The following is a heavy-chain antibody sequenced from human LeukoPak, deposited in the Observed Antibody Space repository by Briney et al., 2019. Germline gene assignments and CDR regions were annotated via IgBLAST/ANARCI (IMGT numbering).Heavy chain of an antibody. D-gene: IGHD2-2*02. V-gene: IGHV4-34*01. Sequence: LETLSLTCAVYGGSFSGNYWSWIRQPPGKGLEWIGEINHSGSTNYNPSLKSRVTISVDTSKNQFSLKLSSVTAADTAVYYCARADTLSDHFDYWGQGTLVTVSS. CDR3: ARADTLSDHFDY. CDR1: GGSFSGNY. CDR2: INHSGST. J-gene: IGHJ4*02.